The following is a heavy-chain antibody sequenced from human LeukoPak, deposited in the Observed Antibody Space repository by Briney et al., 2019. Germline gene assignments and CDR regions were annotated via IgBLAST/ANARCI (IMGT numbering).Heavy chain of an antibody. V-gene: IGHV3-30*02. D-gene: IGHD3-22*01. J-gene: IGHJ5*02. CDR3: AKVHSSGYTNTWFDP. Sequence: PGGSLRLSCAASGFTFNSYGMHWVRQAPGEGLEWVAFIRYDGSDKYYADSVKGRFTISRDNSKNTLYLQMNSLRAEDTALYYCAKVHSSGYTNTWFDPWGQGTLVTVSS. CDR2: IRYDGSDK. CDR1: GFTFNSYG.